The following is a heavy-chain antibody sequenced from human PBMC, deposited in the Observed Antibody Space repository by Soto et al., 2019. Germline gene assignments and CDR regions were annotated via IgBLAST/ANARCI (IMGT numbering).Heavy chain of an antibody. CDR2: ISAYNGNT. CDR3: ARDSLTYYDILTGYPGRLDAFDI. D-gene: IGHD3-9*01. Sequence: VASVKVSCKASGYTFTSYGISWVRQAPGQGLEWMGWISAYNGNTNYAQKLQGRVTMTTDTSTSTAYMELRSLRSDDTAVYYCARDSLTYYDILTGYPGRLDAFDIWGQGTMVTVSS. CDR1: GYTFTSYG. V-gene: IGHV1-18*01. J-gene: IGHJ3*02.